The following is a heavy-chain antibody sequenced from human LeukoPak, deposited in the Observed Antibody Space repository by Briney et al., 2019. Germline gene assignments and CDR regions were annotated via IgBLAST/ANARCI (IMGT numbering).Heavy chain of an antibody. CDR2: INHSGST. V-gene: IGHV4-34*01. J-gene: IGHJ3*02. CDR1: GGSFSGYY. CDR3: ARAAGIAAAGTGGRAFDI. D-gene: IGHD6-13*01. Sequence: SETLSFTCAVYGGSFSGYYWSWIRQPPGKGLEWIGEINHSGSTNYNPSLKSRVTISVDTSKNQFSLKLSSVTAADTAVYYCARAAGIAAAGTGGRAFDIWGQGTMVTVSS.